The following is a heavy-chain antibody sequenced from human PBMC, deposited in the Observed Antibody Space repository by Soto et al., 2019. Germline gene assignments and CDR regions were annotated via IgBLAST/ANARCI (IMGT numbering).Heavy chain of an antibody. CDR3: TRGGEVPAAISSWDYYYYMDV. CDR2: IRSKAYGGTT. CDR1: GFTFGDYA. Sequence: SLRLSCTASGFTFGDYAMSWFRQAPGKGLEWVGFIRSKAYGGTTEYAASVKGRFTISRDESKSIAYLQMNSLKTEDTAVYYCTRGGEVPAAISSWDYYYYMDVWGKGTTVTVSS. V-gene: IGHV3-49*03. D-gene: IGHD2-2*01. J-gene: IGHJ6*03.